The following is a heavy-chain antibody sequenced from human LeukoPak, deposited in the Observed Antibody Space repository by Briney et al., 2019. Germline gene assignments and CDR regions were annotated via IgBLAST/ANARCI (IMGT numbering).Heavy chain of an antibody. Sequence: SETLSLTCTVSGGSISSSSYYWGWLRQPPGQGLEWIGSSYYSGSTYYNPSLKSRVTISVNTSKNQFSLKLSYVTAADTAVYYCARHSTQPTQWLLFDPWGKGTLVTVSS. CDR3: ARHSTQPTQWLLFDP. V-gene: IGHV4-39*01. CDR2: SYYSGST. J-gene: IGHJ5*02. D-gene: IGHD6-19*01. CDR1: GGSISSSSYY.